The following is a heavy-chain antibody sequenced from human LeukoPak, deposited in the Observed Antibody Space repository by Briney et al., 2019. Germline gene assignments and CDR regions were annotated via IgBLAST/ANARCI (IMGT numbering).Heavy chain of an antibody. D-gene: IGHD1/OR15-1a*01. J-gene: IGHJ6*04. CDR3: AGGNSMDV. CDR2: IKSDGSGI. CDR1: GFPFSNAW. V-gene: IGHV3-7*03. Sequence: GGSLRLSCAASGFPFSNAWLYWVRQAPGKGLEGVANIKSDGSGISYVDTVKGRFIISSDNARNSLYLQMNSLRVEDTAVYFCAGGNSMDVWGKGTAVTVSS.